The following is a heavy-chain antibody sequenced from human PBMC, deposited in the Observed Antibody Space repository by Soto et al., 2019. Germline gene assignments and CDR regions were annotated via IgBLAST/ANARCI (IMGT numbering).Heavy chain of an antibody. J-gene: IGHJ5*02. D-gene: IGHD2-2*02. Sequence: GGSLRLSCVASGFTFSSHEMNWVRQAPGKGLEWVSYISSSGSPIDYADSVRGRFTISRDNAKNSVILQMNSLRVEDTAVYYCVRSWGVYCSSTRCYSPWLDPWGQGTLVTVSS. CDR1: GFTFSSHE. CDR3: VRSWGVYCSSTRCYSPWLDP. CDR2: ISSSGSPI. V-gene: IGHV3-48*03.